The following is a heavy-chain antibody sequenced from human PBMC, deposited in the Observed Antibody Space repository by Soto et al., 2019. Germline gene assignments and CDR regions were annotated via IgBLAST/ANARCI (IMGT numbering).Heavy chain of an antibody. V-gene: IGHV4-31*03. D-gene: IGHD3-3*01. CDR2: IYYSGST. Sequence: ASETLSLTCTVSGGSISSGGYYWSWIRQHPGKGLEWIGYIYYSGSTYYNPSLKSRVTISVDTSKNQFSLKLSSVTAADTAVYYCARVRAEVSTKYYDFWSGYLDYWGQGTLVTVSS. CDR1: GGSISSGGYY. J-gene: IGHJ4*02. CDR3: ARVRAEVSTKYYDFWSGYLDY.